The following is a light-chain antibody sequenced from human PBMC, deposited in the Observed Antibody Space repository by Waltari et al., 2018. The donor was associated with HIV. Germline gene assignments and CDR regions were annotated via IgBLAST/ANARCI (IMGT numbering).Light chain of an antibody. CDR3: VIYYGGSWV. J-gene: IGLJ3*02. CDR2: NTD. Sequence: QTVVTQEPSLTVSPGGTVTLTCASSTGTVISLNYPSWFQHKPGQAPRSLIYNTDNRHSWTPDRFSGSLPGGKAARTLSGVQPEDEADYYCVIYYGGSWVFGGGTRLTVL. CDR1: TGTVISLNY. V-gene: IGLV7-43*01.